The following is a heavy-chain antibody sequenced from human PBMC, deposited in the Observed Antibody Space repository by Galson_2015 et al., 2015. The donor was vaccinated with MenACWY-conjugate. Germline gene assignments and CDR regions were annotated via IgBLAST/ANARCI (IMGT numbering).Heavy chain of an antibody. CDR1: GGTFSSYG. CDR3: AREFSY. J-gene: IGHJ4*02. Sequence: SVKVSCKASGGTFSSYGISWVRQAPGQGLEWMGAIIPIFGAANYAQGFQGRVTMTADESTTTAYMELSSLRSEDTAVYYCAREFSYWGQGTLVTVSS. V-gene: IGHV1-69*13. D-gene: IGHD2/OR15-2a*01. CDR2: IIPIFGAA.